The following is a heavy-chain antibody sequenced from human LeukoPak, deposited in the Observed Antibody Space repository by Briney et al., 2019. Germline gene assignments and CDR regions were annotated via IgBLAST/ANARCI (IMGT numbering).Heavy chain of an antibody. CDR2: IYSGDNT. CDR3: ARGPYNWNYPRGFLDY. Sequence: GGSLRLSCAASGFTVTSNYMTWVRQAPGKGLEWVSVIYSGDNTNDPDSVKGRFTISRDNSKNTLYLQMNSLRAEDTAVYYCARGPYNWNYPRGFLDYWGQGTLVTVSS. CDR1: GFTVTSNY. J-gene: IGHJ4*02. D-gene: IGHD1-7*01. V-gene: IGHV3-66*01.